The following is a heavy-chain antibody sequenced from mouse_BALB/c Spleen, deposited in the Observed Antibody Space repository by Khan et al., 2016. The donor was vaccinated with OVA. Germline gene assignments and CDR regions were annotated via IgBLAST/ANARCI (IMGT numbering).Heavy chain of an antibody. J-gene: IGHJ4*01. CDR1: GYSFTNYY. Sequence: QVQLQQSGPDLVKPGASVRLSCKASGYSFTNYYFHWVKQRPGQGLEWFVWFYPGNVNTKYNETFKGKATMTADKSTNPAYMQLSTLTTEDSAVYFWARDDCLVGEGMDDGGQGTAVPVS. D-gene: IGHD2-4*01. CDR2: FYPGNVNT. V-gene: IGHV1S56*01. CDR3: ARDDCLVGEGMDD.